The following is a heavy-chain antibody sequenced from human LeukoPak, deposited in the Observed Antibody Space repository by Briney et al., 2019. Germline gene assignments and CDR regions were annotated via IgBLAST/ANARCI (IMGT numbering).Heavy chain of an antibody. Sequence: SVKVSCKACGYTFTSYDINWVRQAPGQGLEWMGGIIPIFGTANYAQKLQGRVTITTDESTSTAYMELSSLRSEDTAVYYCARVADDSSGFDAFDIWGQGTMVTVSS. D-gene: IGHD3-22*01. CDR2: IIPIFGTA. CDR3: ARVADDSSGFDAFDI. CDR1: GYTFTSYD. V-gene: IGHV1-69*05. J-gene: IGHJ3*02.